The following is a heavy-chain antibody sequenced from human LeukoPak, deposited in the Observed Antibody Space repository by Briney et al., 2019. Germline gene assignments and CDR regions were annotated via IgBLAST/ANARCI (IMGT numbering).Heavy chain of an antibody. CDR3: ARGNSTAPVSRHYGMDV. CDR1: GGTFSSYA. J-gene: IGHJ6*01. CDR2: VIPIFGTA. D-gene: IGHD1-7*01. Sequence: GASVKVSCKASGGTFSSYAISWVRQAPGQGLEWMGGVIPIFGTANYAQKFQGRVTITRNTSISTAYMELSSLRSEDTAVYYCARGNSTAPVSRHYGMDVWGPGTTVTVSS. V-gene: IGHV1-69*05.